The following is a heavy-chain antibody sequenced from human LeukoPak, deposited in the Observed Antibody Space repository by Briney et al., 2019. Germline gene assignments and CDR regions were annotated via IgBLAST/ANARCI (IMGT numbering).Heavy chain of an antibody. J-gene: IGHJ6*02. V-gene: IGHV4-59*01. Sequence: SETLSLTCTVSGGSISSYYWSWLRQPPGKGLEGIRYIYYSGSTNYNPSLKSRVTISVDTSKNQFSLKLSSVTAADTAVYYCARGVSVGSYGMDVWGQGTTVTVSS. D-gene: IGHD5/OR15-5a*01. CDR3: ARGVSVGSYGMDV. CDR2: IYYSGST. CDR1: GGSISSYY.